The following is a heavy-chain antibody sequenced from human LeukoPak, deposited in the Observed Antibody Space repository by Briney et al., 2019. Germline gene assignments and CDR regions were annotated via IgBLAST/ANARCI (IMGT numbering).Heavy chain of an antibody. Sequence: GGSLRLSCAASGFTFSSYAMSWVRQAPGKGLEWVSGISDSGGSSYYGPSVKGRFTISRDNSKNTLYLQMNGLRAEDTAVYYCAKVGTTVAHYFDCWGQGTLVTVSS. V-gene: IGHV3-23*01. CDR1: GFTFSSYA. CDR3: AKVGTTVAHYFDC. CDR2: ISDSGGSS. J-gene: IGHJ4*02. D-gene: IGHD4-23*01.